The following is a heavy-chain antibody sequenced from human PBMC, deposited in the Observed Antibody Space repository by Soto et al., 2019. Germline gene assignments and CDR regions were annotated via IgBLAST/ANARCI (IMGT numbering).Heavy chain of an antibody. CDR2: IIPIFGTA. Sequence: QVQLVQSGAEVKKPGSSVKVSCKASGGTFSNFAISWVRQAPGQRLEWMGGIIPIFGTANYAQKFQGRVTSTADESATTAYMELSSLRSEDTAVYYCARDGDTPLIPGYFDLWGRGTLVTVSS. D-gene: IGHD2-15*01. J-gene: IGHJ2*01. V-gene: IGHV1-69*12. CDR3: ARDGDTPLIPGYFDL. CDR1: GGTFSNFA.